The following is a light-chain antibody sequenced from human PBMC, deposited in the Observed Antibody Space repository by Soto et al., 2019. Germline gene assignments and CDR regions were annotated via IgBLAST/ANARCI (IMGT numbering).Light chain of an antibody. CDR3: QQRSNWPPVIT. CDR2: DAS. Sequence: EIVLTQSPATLSLSPGERVTLSCRASQSFSSYLAWYQQKPGQAPRLLIYDASKRATGIPARFSGRGSGTEFTLTISSLEPEAFADYYCQQRSNWPPVITFGQGTRLEIK. V-gene: IGKV3-11*01. J-gene: IGKJ5*01. CDR1: QSFSSY.